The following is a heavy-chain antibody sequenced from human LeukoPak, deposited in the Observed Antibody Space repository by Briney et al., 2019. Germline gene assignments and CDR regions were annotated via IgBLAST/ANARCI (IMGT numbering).Heavy chain of an antibody. J-gene: IGHJ5*02. Sequence: GGSLRLSCAASGFTFSSYAMHWVRQAPGKGLEWVAVISYDGSNKYYADSVKGRFTISRDNSKNTLYLQMNSLRAEDTAVYYCATSSTKLRGVGNWFDPWGQGTLVTVSS. CDR3: ATSSTKLRGVGNWFDP. D-gene: IGHD2-2*01. CDR2: ISYDGSNK. CDR1: GFTFSSYA. V-gene: IGHV3-30*04.